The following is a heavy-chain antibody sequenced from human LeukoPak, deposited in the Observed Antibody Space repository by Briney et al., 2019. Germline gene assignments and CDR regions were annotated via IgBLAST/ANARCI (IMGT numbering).Heavy chain of an antibody. CDR2: INSDGSST. J-gene: IGHJ3*02. CDR1: GFTFGDYA. Sequence: PGGSLRLSCTASGFTFGDYAMSWVRQAPGKGLVWVSRINSDGSSTSYADSVKGRFTISRDNAKNTLYLQMNSLRAEDTAVYYCARRGLGWLLTDAFDIWGQGTMVTVSS. V-gene: IGHV3-74*01. D-gene: IGHD3-3*01. CDR3: ARRGLGWLLTDAFDI.